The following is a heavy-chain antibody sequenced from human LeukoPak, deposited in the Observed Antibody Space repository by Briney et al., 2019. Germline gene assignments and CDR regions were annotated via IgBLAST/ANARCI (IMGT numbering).Heavy chain of an antibody. D-gene: IGHD6-13*01. CDR1: GGSISSGGYY. CDR3: ARDSAAAALN. J-gene: IGHJ4*02. CDR2: IYYSGST. Sequence: SETLSLTCTVSGGSISSGGYYWSWIRQHPGKGLEWIGYIYYSGSTYYNPSLKSRVTISADTSKNQFSLKLSSVTAADTAVYYCARDSAAAALNWGQGTLVTVSS. V-gene: IGHV4-31*03.